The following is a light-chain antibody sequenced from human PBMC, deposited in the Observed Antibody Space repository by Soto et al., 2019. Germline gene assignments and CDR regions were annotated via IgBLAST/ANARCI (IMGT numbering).Light chain of an antibody. CDR3: SSYTISSVYV. V-gene: IGLV2-14*01. CDR1: SSDVGAYNY. J-gene: IGLJ1*01. CDR2: DVS. Sequence: QSALTQPASVSGSPGQSITISCTGTSSDVGAYNYVSWYQQFPGKAPKLMIYDVSNRPSGVYNRFSGSKSGNTASLTISGLQAEDEADYFCSSYTISSVYVFGTGTKLTVL.